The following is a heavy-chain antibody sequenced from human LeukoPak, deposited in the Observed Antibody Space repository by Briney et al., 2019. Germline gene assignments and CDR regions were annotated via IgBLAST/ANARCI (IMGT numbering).Heavy chain of an antibody. CDR3: ASRPPSETYYAVFDY. CDR1: GFTFSSYA. J-gene: IGHJ4*02. Sequence: PGGSLRLSCAASGFTFSSYAMSWVRQAPGRGLEWVSAISGSGGSTYHAESVKGRFIISRDNSKNTLYLQMNNLRAEDTAVYYCASRPPSETYYAVFDYWGQGTLVTVSS. CDR2: ISGSGGST. D-gene: IGHD3-3*01. V-gene: IGHV3-23*01.